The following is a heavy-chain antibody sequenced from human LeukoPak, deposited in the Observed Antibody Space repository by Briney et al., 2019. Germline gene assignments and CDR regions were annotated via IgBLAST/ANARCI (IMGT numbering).Heavy chain of an antibody. Sequence: SEALSLTCAVSGYSISSGYYWSWIRQPAGKGLEWIGRIYTSGSTNYNPSLKSRVTMSVDTSKNQFSLKLSSVTAADTAVYYCARDGSGSYYNPNWFDPWGQGTLVTVSS. CDR2: IYTSGST. CDR3: ARDGSGSYYNPNWFDP. D-gene: IGHD3-10*01. CDR1: GYSISSGYY. V-gene: IGHV4-4*07. J-gene: IGHJ5*02.